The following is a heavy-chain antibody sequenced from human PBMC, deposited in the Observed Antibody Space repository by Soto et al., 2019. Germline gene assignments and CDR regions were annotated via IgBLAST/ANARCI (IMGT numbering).Heavy chain of an antibody. CDR2: ISAYNGNT. V-gene: IGHV1-18*01. J-gene: IGHJ6*02. D-gene: IGHD5-18*01. CDR3: AREGPYSYGKSYYYYGMDV. Sequence: ASVKVSCKASGYTFTSYGISWVRQAPGQGLEWMGWISAYNGNTNYAQKLQGRVTMTTDTSTSTAYMELRSLRSDDTAVYYCAREGPYSYGKSYYYYGMDVWGQGTTVTVSS. CDR1: GYTFTSYG.